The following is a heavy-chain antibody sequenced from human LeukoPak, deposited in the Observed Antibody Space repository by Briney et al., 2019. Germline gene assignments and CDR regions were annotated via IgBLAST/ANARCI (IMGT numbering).Heavy chain of an antibody. D-gene: IGHD3-22*01. CDR3: ARDHDYYDSSGGLN. CDR1: GGTFSSYA. Sequence: GASVKVSCKASGGTFSSYAMNWVRQAPGQGLEWMGWINTNTGNPTYAQGFTGRFVFSLDTSVSTAYLQISSLKAEDTAVYYCARDHDYYDSSGGLNWGQGTLVTVSS. CDR2: INTNTGNP. J-gene: IGHJ4*02. V-gene: IGHV7-4-1*02.